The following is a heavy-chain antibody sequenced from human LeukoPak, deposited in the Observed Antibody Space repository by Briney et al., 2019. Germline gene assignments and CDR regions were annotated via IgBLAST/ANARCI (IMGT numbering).Heavy chain of an antibody. CDR2: IYYSGST. V-gene: IGHV4-59*01. CDR1: GDSISRYY. J-gene: IGHJ4*02. D-gene: IGHD1-26*01. Sequence: PSETLSLTCTVSGDSISRYYWSWIRQPPGKGLEWIGYIYYSGSTNYNPSLKSRVTISVDTSKTQFSLKLSSVTAADTAVYYCARGAIVGATTYFDYWGQGTLVTVSS. CDR3: ARGAIVGATTYFDY.